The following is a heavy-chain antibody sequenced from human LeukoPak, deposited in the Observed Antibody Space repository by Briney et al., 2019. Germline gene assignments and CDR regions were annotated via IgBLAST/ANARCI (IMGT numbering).Heavy chain of an antibody. CDR2: IRYDGSNK. CDR1: GFAFSYYS. V-gene: IGHV3-30*02. J-gene: IGHJ4*02. CDR3: AKDRSWYFDY. Sequence: GGSLRLSCAGSGFAFSYYSMSWVRQAPGKGLEWVAFIRYDGSNKYYADSVKGRFTISRDNSKNTLYLQMNSLRAEDTAVYYCAKDRSWYFDYWGQGTLVTVSS.